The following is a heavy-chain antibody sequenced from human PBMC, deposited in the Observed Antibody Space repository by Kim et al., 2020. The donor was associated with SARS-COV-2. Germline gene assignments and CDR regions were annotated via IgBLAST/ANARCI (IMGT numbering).Heavy chain of an antibody. CDR2: INAGNGNT. J-gene: IGHJ6*03. D-gene: IGHD3-9*01. CDR1: GYTFTSYA. V-gene: IGHV1-3*01. CDR3: ARDSYYDIFRYYYYYMDV. Sequence: ASVKVSCKASGYTFTSYAMHWVRQASGQRLEWMGWINAGNGNTKYSQKFQGRVTITRDTSASTAYMELSRLRSEDTAVYYCARDSYYDIFRYYYYYMDVLGKGFTVTV.